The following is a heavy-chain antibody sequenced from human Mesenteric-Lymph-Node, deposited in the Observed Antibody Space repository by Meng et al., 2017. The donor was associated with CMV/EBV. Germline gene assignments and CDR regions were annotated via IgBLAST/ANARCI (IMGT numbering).Heavy chain of an antibody. CDR2: ISSESSYI. CDR3: ARVFRVYGMDV. J-gene: IGHJ6*02. CDR1: GSTFSSYS. Sequence: GGPLRLSCVASGSTFSSYSMNWVRQAPGKGLEWVSSISSESSYIYYADSVKGRFTISRDNAKNSLYLQMNSLRAEDTAVYFCARVFRVYGMDVWGQGTTVTVSS. V-gene: IGHV3-21*01.